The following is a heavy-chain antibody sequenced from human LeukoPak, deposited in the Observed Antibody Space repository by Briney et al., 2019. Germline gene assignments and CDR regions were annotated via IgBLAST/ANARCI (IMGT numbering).Heavy chain of an antibody. Sequence: GGSLRLSCAASGFTFSSYSMNWVRQAPGKGLEWVSSISSSSSYIYYADSVKGRFTISRDNAKNSLYLQMNSLRAEDTAVYYCARSPDYSCGFGFDYWGQGTLVTVSS. J-gene: IGHJ4*02. D-gene: IGHD4-11*01. CDR3: ARSPDYSCGFGFDY. CDR2: ISSSSSYI. CDR1: GFTFSSYS. V-gene: IGHV3-21*01.